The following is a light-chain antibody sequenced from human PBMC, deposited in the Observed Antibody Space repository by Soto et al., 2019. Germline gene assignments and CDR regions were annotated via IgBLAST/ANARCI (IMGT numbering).Light chain of an antibody. J-gene: IGKJ1*01. CDR1: QSISGA. CDR2: GAS. CDR3: QQYNNWPPKWT. Sequence: EIVMTQSPATLSVSPWGRATLSCRASQSISGALAWYQQKPGQAPRLLIHGASTRATGIPARFSGSGSGTEFTRTISSLQSEEFAVYYCQQYNNWPPKWTFGQGTKVDIK. V-gene: IGKV3-15*01.